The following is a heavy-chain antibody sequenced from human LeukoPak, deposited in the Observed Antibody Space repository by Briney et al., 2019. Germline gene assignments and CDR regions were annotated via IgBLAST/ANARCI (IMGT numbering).Heavy chain of an antibody. CDR1: GGSISSYY. V-gene: IGHV4-4*07. CDR2: IYTSGST. J-gene: IGHJ3*02. Sequence: PSETLSLTCTVSGGSISSYYWSWIRQPAGKGLEWIGRIYTSGSTNYNPSLKSRVTMSVDTSKNQFSLKLSSVTAADTGVYYCARVVVVAATYAFDIWGQGTMVTVSS. CDR3: ARVVVVAATYAFDI. D-gene: IGHD2-15*01.